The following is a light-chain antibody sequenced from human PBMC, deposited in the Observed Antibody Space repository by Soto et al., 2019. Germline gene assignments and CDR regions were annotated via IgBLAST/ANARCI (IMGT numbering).Light chain of an antibody. V-gene: IGLV2-8*01. CDR3: SSYAGSLYV. Sequence: QYVLTQPPSASGSPGQSVTISCTGTSSDVGGYNYVSWYQQHPGKAPKLMIYEVSKRPSAVPDRFSGSKSGNTASLTVSGLQAEDEADYYCSSYAGSLYVFGTGTKVTVL. CDR1: SSDVGGYNY. J-gene: IGLJ1*01. CDR2: EVS.